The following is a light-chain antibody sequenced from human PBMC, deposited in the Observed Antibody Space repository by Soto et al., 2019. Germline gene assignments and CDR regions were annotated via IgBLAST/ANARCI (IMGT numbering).Light chain of an antibody. V-gene: IGKV1-5*01. CDR1: QSISSW. CDR3: QQYNSYSRYT. CDR2: DAS. J-gene: IGKJ2*01. Sequence: DIQMTQSPSTLSASVGDRVTITCRASQSISSWLAWYQQKPGKAPKLLIYDASSLESGVPSRFSGSESGTEFPLSISSLQPDDFATYYCQQYNSYSRYTFGQGTKLESK.